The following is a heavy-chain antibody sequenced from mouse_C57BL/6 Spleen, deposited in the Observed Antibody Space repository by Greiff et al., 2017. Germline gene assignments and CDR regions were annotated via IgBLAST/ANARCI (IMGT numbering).Heavy chain of an antibody. Sequence: VQLQQSGAELVRPGASVTLSCKASGYTFTDYEMHWVKQTAVHGLEWIGAIDPETGGTAYNQKFKGKAILTADKSSSTAYMELRSLTSEDSAVYYCTGVTTVVARGYFDVWGTGTTVTVSS. CDR2: IDPETGGT. V-gene: IGHV1-15*01. D-gene: IGHD1-1*01. CDR1: GYTFTDYE. CDR3: TGVTTVVARGYFDV. J-gene: IGHJ1*03.